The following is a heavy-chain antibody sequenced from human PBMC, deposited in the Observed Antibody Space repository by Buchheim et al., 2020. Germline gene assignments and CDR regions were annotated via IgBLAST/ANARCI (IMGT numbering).Heavy chain of an antibody. D-gene: IGHD2-21*02. J-gene: IGHJ4*02. V-gene: IGHV3-23*01. Sequence: EVQLLESGGGLVQPGGSLRLSCAASGFTFSSYAMSWVRQAPGKGLEWVSAISGSGGSTYYADSVKGRFTISRDNSKNTLYLQMNSLRAEDTAVYYCAKVRSRVVVTAIRYYFDYWGQGTL. CDR2: ISGSGGST. CDR1: GFTFSSYA. CDR3: AKVRSRVVVTAIRYYFDY.